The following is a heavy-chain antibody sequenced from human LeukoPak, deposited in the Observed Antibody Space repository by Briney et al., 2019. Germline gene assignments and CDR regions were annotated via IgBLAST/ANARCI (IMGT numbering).Heavy chain of an antibody. Sequence: GGSLRLSCAASGFTFSSYGMHWVRQAPGKGLEWVANIKQDGSEKYYVDSVKGRFTISRDNAKNSLYLQMNSLRAEDTAVYYCAREKGRDSYGPWGQGTLVTVSS. V-gene: IGHV3-7*01. CDR1: GFTFSSYG. CDR3: AREKGRDSYGP. J-gene: IGHJ5*02. CDR2: IKQDGSEK. D-gene: IGHD5-18*01.